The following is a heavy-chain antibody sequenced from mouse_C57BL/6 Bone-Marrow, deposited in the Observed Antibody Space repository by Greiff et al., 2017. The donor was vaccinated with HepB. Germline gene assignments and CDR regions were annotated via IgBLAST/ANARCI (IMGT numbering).Heavy chain of an antibody. J-gene: IGHJ1*03. Sequence: VKLQQSGAELVKPGASVKISCKASGYAFSSYWMNWVKQRPGKGLEWIGQIYPGDGDTNYNGKFKGKATLTADKSSSTAYMQLSSLTSEDSAVYFCARGGYYSNYVYFDVWGTGTTVTVSS. V-gene: IGHV1-80*01. CDR1: GYAFSSYW. CDR3: ARGGYYSNYVYFDV. D-gene: IGHD2-5*01. CDR2: IYPGDGDT.